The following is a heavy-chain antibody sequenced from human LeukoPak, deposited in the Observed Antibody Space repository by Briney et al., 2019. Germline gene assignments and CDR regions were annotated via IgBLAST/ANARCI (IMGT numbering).Heavy chain of an antibody. V-gene: IGHV4-39*01. Sequence: SETLSLTCTVSGGSINTSSYYWGWGRKPRARGVEWIVSIYYSGSTCNNRARKSRVTISVDTSKNHFSLKLSSVTAADTAVYYCARHSSSSSGNNWFDLWGQGTLVTVSS. CDR1: GGSINTSSYY. J-gene: IGHJ5*02. CDR3: ARHSSSSSGNNWFDL. D-gene: IGHD6-6*01. CDR2: IYYSGST.